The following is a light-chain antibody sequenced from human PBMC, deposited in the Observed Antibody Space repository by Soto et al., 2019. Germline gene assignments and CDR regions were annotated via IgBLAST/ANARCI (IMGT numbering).Light chain of an antibody. Sequence: QSVLTQPASVSGSPGQPITISCSGTSSDVGSYNYVSWYQQPRGKATKLMICDVSNRPSGVSSRFAGFKSGNTASLTISGLQADDEDYYYASSYTSSSTLVFGGGTKLTVL. J-gene: IGLJ2*01. CDR2: DVS. V-gene: IGLV2-14*01. CDR3: SSYTSSSTLV. CDR1: SSDVGSYNY.